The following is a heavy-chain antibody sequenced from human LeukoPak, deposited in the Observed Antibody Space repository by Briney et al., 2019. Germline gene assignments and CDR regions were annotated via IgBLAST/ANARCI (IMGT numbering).Heavy chain of an antibody. CDR1: GFTFRYYA. CDR3: ARGPDPVVRGPRRAFDL. J-gene: IGHJ3*01. V-gene: IGHV3-30-3*01. Sequence: GGSLRLSCAASGFTFRYYAMHWVRQAPGKGLEWVAVISNDASIDYYTDSVKGRFIISRDDSKNRMSLQMNSLRVDDTALYYCARGPDPVVRGPRRAFDLWGQGTRVTVSS. CDR2: ISNDASID. D-gene: IGHD3-10*01.